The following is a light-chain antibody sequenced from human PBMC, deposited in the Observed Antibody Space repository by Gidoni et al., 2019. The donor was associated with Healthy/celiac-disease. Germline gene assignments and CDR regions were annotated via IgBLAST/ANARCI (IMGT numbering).Light chain of an antibody. J-gene: IGKJ4*01. CDR2: DAS. Sequence: EIVLTQSPATMSLSPGDRSTLSCRASQRVSSYLAWYQQKPGQAPRLLIYDASNRATGIPARFSGSGSGTDFTLTISSLEPEDFAVYYCQQRSNWPPGPLTFGGGTKVEIK. V-gene: IGKV3-11*01. CDR1: QRVSSY. CDR3: QQRSNWPPGPLT.